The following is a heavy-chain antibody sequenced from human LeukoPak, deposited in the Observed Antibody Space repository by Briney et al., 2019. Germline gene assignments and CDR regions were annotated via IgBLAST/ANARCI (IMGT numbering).Heavy chain of an antibody. CDR3: ARENYAYYGMDV. D-gene: IGHD1-7*01. V-gene: IGHV3-48*03. CDR2: ISSSGSTI. J-gene: IGHJ6*04. CDR1: GFTFSSYE. Sequence: GGSLRLSCAASGFTFSSYEMNWVRQAPGKGLEWVSYISSSGSTIYYADSVKGRFTISRDNAKNTLYLQMNSLRAEDTAVYYCARENYAYYGMDVWGKGTTVTVSS.